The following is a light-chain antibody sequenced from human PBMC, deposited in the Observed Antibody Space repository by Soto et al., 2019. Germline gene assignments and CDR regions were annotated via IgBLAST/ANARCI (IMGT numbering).Light chain of an antibody. CDR2: TAS. Sequence: EIVLTQSPGTLSLSPGERATLSCRASQSVNNNLVWYQQKPGQAPRLLIYTASGRATGIPDRFSGSGSGTDFTLTISRLEPEDFAVYYCQQFGSSPGTFGQGTKVDIK. CDR3: QQFGSSPGT. J-gene: IGKJ1*01. CDR1: QSVNNN. V-gene: IGKV3-20*01.